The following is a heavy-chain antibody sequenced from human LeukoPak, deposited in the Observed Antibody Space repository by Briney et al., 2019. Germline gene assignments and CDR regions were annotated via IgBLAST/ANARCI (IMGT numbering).Heavy chain of an antibody. CDR3: ARGRNY. V-gene: IGHV4-59*12. CDR2: IYYSGST. CDR1: GGSISSYY. J-gene: IGHJ4*02. Sequence: SETLSLTCTVSGGSISSYYWSWIRQPPGKGLEWIGYIYYSGSTNYNPSLKSRVTISVDTSKNQFSLKLSSVTAADTAVYYCARGRNYWGQGTLATVSS.